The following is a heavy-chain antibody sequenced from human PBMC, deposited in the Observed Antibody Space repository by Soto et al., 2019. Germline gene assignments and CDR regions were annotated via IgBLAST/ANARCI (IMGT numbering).Heavy chain of an antibody. CDR1: GFTFSSDA. CDR2: LSGSGGST. D-gene: IGHD4-17*01. J-gene: IGHJ4*02. CDR3: AKADYGDYVVGLDY. V-gene: IGHV3-23*01. Sequence: EVPLLESGGGLVQPGGSLRLSWAASGFTFSSDAMSWVRQAPGKGLEWVSALSGSGGSTYYADSVKGRFTISRDNSKKTLYLQMNSLSDADTAVYYCAKADYGDYVVGLDYWCQGTLVTVSS.